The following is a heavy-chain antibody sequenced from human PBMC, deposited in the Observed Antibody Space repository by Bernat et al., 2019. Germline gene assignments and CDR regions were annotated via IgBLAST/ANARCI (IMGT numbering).Heavy chain of an antibody. D-gene: IGHD3-16*01. J-gene: IGHJ6*03. CDR3: TRDPYGCPWGVCSYYSYYMDV. Sequence: EVQLVESGGGLVQPGRSLRLSCTASGFTFGDYTMSWVRQAPGKGLEWVGFIRSKGFGETTEYAASVKGRFTISRDDSKSIAYLQMNRLKIEDTAVYYCTRDPYGCPWGVCSYYSYYMDVWGKGTTVTVSS. CDR1: GFTFGDYT. CDR2: IRSKGFGETT. V-gene: IGHV3-49*04.